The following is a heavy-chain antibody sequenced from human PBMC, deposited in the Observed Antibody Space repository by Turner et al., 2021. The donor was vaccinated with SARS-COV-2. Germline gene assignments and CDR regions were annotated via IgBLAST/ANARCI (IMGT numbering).Heavy chain of an antibody. D-gene: IGHD1-26*01. J-gene: IGHJ6*02. CDR1: GGSISSTS. CDR2: FYKIGSI. Sequence: QVQLQASRPGLVKPSETLSLTCTVSGGSISSTSWSWIRQSPGRGLEWIGYFYKIGSIDYNPTLRSRVTISVDTSKNQLSLNLISVTAADTAVYYCARHQGSASGYDHGMNVWGQGTAVIVSS. V-gene: IGHV4-59*08. CDR3: ARHQGSASGYDHGMNV.